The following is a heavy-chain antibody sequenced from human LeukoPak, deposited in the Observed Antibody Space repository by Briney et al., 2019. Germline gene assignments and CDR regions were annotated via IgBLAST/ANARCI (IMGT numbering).Heavy chain of an antibody. J-gene: IGHJ4*02. D-gene: IGHD3-22*01. CDR3: ATYDYYDSSGYDY. CDR1: GYTFTGYY. Sequence: ASAKVSCKASGYTFTGYYMHWVRQAPGQGLEWMGWINPNSGGTNYAQKFQGRVTMTGDTSISTAYMELSRLRSDDTAVYYCATYDYYDSSGYDYWGQGTLVTVSS. CDR2: INPNSGGT. V-gene: IGHV1-2*02.